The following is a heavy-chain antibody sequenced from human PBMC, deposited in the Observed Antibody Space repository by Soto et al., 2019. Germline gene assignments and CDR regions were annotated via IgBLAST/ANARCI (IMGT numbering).Heavy chain of an antibody. V-gene: IGHV1-8*01. CDR1: GYTFTSYD. CDR2: MNPNSGNT. Sequence: QVQLVQSGAEVKKPGASVKVSCKASGYTFTSYDINWVRQAPGQGLEYLGWMNPNSGNTGYVQKFQGRVTMTSNRAMSKASMERSSLRCEDRAVYYCAGGSADGDYSGWFDPWGQGTLVTVSS. D-gene: IGHD4-17*01. CDR3: AGGSADGDYSGWFDP. J-gene: IGHJ5*02.